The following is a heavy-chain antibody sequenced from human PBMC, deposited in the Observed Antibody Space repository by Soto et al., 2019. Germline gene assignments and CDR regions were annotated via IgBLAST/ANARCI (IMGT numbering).Heavy chain of an antibody. CDR3: ARESHGADGGYYFDN. V-gene: IGHV1-18*01. CDR2: ISTYNDYT. D-gene: IGHD4-17*01. Sequence: QVQLVQSGPEVKKPGASVKVSCQASGYTFGSSGITWVRQAPGQGLERMGWISTYNDYTEYAQKFQGRVTMTTDTPTNTADMELRSLRSDDTAVFYCARESHGADGGYYFDNWGQGALVTVSS. J-gene: IGHJ4*02. CDR1: GYTFGSSG.